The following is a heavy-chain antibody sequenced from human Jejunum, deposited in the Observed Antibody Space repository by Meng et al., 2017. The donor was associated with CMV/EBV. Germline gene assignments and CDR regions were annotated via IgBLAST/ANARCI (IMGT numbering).Heavy chain of an antibody. CDR3: ASRSRVTMIRGDYYALDV. D-gene: IGHD3-16*01. CDR2: IYSGGNR. Sequence: VDSNDMRWVRQAPGKGLEWVSVIYSGGNRYYAESAKGRFAILRDAAKSTLELQMNSLRVEDTAVYYCASRSRVTMIRGDYYALDVWGHGTTVTVSS. V-gene: IGHV3-53*01. CDR1: VDSND. J-gene: IGHJ6*02.